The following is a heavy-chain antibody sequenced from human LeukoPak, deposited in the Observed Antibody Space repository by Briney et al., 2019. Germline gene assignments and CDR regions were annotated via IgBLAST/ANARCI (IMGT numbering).Heavy chain of an antibody. CDR3: ASSSWNYYYGMDV. J-gene: IGHJ6*02. V-gene: IGHV4-34*01. D-gene: IGHD6-13*01. CDR1: GGSFSGYY. Sequence: SETLSLTCAVYGGSFSGYYWSWIRQPPGKGLEWIGEINHSGSTNYNPSLKSRVTISVDTSKNQFSLKLSSVTAADTAVCYCASSSWNYYYGMDVWGQGTTVTVSS. CDR2: INHSGST.